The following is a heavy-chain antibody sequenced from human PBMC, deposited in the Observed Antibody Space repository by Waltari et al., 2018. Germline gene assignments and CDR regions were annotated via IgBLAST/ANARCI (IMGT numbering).Heavy chain of an antibody. V-gene: IGHV4-4*07. CDR1: GGSISSYY. J-gene: IGHJ4*02. D-gene: IGHD3-10*01. CDR2: IYTSGST. CDR3: ARDSPPGPYPDHGWFDGDY. Sequence: QVQLQESGPGLVKPSETLSLTCTVSGGSISSYYWSWIRQPAGKGLEWIGRIYTSGSTNYNPSLKSRVTMSVDTSKNQFSLKLSSVTAADTAVYYCARDSPPGPYPDHGWFDGDYWGQGTLVIVSS.